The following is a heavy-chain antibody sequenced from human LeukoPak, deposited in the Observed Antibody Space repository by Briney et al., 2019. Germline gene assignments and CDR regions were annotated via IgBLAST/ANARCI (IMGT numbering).Heavy chain of an antibody. CDR1: GGSFSGYY. V-gene: IGHV4-34*01. CDR3: ARTATWIQRGFDP. D-gene: IGHD5-18*01. J-gene: IGHJ5*02. CDR2: INHSGST. Sequence: PSETLSLTCAVYGGSFSGYYWSWIRQPPGKGLEWIGEINHSGSTNYNPSLKGRVTISVDTSKNQFSLKLSSVTAADTAVYYCARTATWIQRGFDPWGQGTLVTVSP.